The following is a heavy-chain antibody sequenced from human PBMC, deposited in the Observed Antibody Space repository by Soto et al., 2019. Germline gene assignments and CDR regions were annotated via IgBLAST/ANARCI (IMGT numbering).Heavy chain of an antibody. D-gene: IGHD6-13*01. CDR2: IIPIFGTA. CDR1: GGTFSSYA. J-gene: IGHJ6*03. V-gene: IGHV1-69*13. CDR3: ATVNGYSSSWDPYYYYYMDV. Sequence: SVKVSCKASGGTFSSYAISWVRQAPGQGLEWMGGIIPIFGTANYAQKFQGRVTITADESTGTAYMELSSLRSEDTAVYYCATVNGYSSSWDPYYYYYMDVWGKGTTLTVSS.